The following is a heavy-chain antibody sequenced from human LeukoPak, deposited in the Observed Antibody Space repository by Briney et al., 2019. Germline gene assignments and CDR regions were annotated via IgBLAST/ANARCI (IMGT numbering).Heavy chain of an antibody. V-gene: IGHV3-23*01. CDR1: GFTFSDYP. D-gene: IGHD1-26*01. CDR2: ISDSGGTT. CDR3: AKGGGSLD. Sequence: GGSPRLSCVASGFTFSDYPMSWVRQVPGEGLEWVSAISDSGGTTDYADSVKGRFTISRDNSKNTLYLQMNSLRAEDTAVYFCAKGGGSLDWGQGTLVTVSS. J-gene: IGHJ4*02.